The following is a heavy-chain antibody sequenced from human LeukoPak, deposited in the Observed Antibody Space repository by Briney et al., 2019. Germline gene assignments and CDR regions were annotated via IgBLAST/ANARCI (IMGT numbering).Heavy chain of an antibody. Sequence: SETLSLTCTVSGGSISSYYWSWIRQPAGKGLEWIGRIYTSGSTNYNPSLKSRVTISVDTSKNQFSLKLSSVTAADTAVYYCARLKRGESPYYYYYYGMDVWGQGTTVTVSS. CDR3: ARLKRGESPYYYYYYGMDV. J-gene: IGHJ6*02. CDR2: IYTSGST. D-gene: IGHD3-16*01. CDR1: GGSISSYY. V-gene: IGHV4-4*07.